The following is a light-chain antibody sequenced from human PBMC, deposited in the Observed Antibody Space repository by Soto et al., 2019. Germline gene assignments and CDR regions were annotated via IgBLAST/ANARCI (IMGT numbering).Light chain of an antibody. CDR2: DVS. V-gene: IGLV2-14*01. CDR3: SSYTSSSTPHYV. Sequence: QSALTQPASVSGSPGQSITISCTGTSSDVGGYNYVSWYQQHPGKAPKLMIYDVSNRPSGVSNRFSGSKSGNTASLPISGLQAEDEDDYYCSSYTSSSTPHYVFGTGTKVTVL. J-gene: IGLJ1*01. CDR1: SSDVGGYNY.